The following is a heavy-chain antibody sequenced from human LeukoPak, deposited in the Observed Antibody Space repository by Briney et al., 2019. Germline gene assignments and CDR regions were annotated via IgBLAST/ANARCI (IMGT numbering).Heavy chain of an antibody. Sequence: SETLSLTCTVSGYSISSGYYWGWIRQPPGKGLEWIGSIYHSGSTYYNPSLKSRVTISVDTSKNQFSLKLSSVTAADTAVYYCARGSMIVEDCWFDPRGQGTLVTVSS. V-gene: IGHV4-38-2*02. CDR2: IYHSGST. D-gene: IGHD3-22*01. CDR3: ARGSMIVEDCWFDP. J-gene: IGHJ5*02. CDR1: GYSISSGYY.